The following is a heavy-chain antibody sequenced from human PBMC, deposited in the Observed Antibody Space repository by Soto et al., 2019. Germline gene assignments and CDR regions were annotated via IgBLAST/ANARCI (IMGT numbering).Heavy chain of an antibody. Sequence: SETLSLTCTVSGGSISSGGYYWGWIRQPPGKGLEWIGSIYYSGNTYYTPSLKSRVTISVDTSKNQFSLKLSSVTAADTAVYYCARRYGYSFDYWGQGTLVTVSS. CDR2: IYYSGNT. CDR3: ARRYGYSFDY. V-gene: IGHV4-39*07. CDR1: GGSISSGGYY. D-gene: IGHD1-1*01. J-gene: IGHJ4*02.